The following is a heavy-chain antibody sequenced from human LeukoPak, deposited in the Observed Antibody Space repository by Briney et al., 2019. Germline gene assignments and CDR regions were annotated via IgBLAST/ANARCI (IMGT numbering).Heavy chain of an antibody. J-gene: IGHJ4*02. CDR2: ISSSGSTI. CDR3: ARVAINDYGDYFDY. CDR1: GFTFSSYE. V-gene: IGHV3-48*03. Sequence: PGGSLRLSCAASGFTFSSYEMNWVRQAPGKGLEWVSYISSSGSTIYYADSVKGRFTISRDNAKNSLYLQMNSLRAEDTAVYYCARVAINDYGDYFDYWGQGTLVTVSS. D-gene: IGHD4-17*01.